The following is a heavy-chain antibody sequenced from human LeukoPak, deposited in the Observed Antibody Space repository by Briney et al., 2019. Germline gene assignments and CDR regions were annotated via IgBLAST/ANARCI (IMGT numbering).Heavy chain of an antibody. CDR2: IYSGGST. D-gene: IGHD6-13*01. V-gene: IGHV3-66*01. CDR1: GFTVSSNY. J-gene: IGHJ6*02. Sequence: GGSLRLSCAASGFTVSSNYMSWVRQAPGKGLEWVSVIYSGGSTYYADSVKGRFTISRDNSKNTLYLQMNSLRAEDTAVYYCARDQQQVYYYYGMDVWGQGTTVTVSS. CDR3: ARDQQQVYYYYGMDV.